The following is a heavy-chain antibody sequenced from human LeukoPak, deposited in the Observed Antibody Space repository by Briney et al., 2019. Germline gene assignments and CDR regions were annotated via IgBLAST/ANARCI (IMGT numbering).Heavy chain of an antibody. CDR1: GFTFSNAW. CDR3: TTDLHYDSSGVFDY. CDR2: IKSKTDSGTT. V-gene: IGHV3-15*01. J-gene: IGHJ4*02. D-gene: IGHD3-22*01. Sequence: GGSLRLSCAASGFTFSNAWMSWVRQAPGKGLEWVGRIKSKTDSGTTDYAAPVKGRFTISRDDSKNTLYLQMNSLKTEDTAVCYCTTDLHYDSSGVFDYWGQGTLVTVSS.